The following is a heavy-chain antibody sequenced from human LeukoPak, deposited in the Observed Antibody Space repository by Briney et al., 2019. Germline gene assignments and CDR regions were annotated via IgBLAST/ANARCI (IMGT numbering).Heavy chain of an antibody. CDR3: VGGSYGGNSDGDY. J-gene: IGHJ4*02. D-gene: IGHD4-23*01. V-gene: IGHV4-34*01. CDR1: GGSFSGYY. CDR2: INHSGST. Sequence: SETLSLTCAVYGGSFSGYYWSWIRQPPGKGLEWIGEINHSGSTNYNPSLKSRVTISVDTSKNQFSLKLSSVTAADTAVYYCVGGSYGGNSDGDYWGQGTLVTVSS.